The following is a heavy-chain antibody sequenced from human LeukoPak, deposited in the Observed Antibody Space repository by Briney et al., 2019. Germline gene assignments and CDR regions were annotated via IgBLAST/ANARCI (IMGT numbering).Heavy chain of an antibody. CDR3: ARELLAAVGTADF. J-gene: IGHJ4*02. CDR1: GGSISSGSYY. D-gene: IGHD6-13*01. V-gene: IGHV4-61*02. Sequence: PSETLSLTRTVSGGSISSGSYYWSWIRQPAGKGLEWIGRIYTSGGTNYNPSLKSRVTISVDTSKNQFSLKLNSVTAADTAVYYCARELLAAVGTADFWGQGTLVTVSS. CDR2: IYTSGGT.